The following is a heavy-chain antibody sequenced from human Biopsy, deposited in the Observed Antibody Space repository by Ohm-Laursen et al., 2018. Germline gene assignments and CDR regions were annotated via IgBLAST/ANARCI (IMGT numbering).Heavy chain of an antibody. CDR2: ISPYFGNT. D-gene: IGHD2-15*01. CDR1: GYSFTSYR. V-gene: IGHV1-18*01. J-gene: IGHJ4*03. CDR3: VREGLDCAGGTCYSGPLDL. Sequence: ASVKVSCKPSGYSFTSYRMNWVRQAPGQGLEWVGWISPYFGNTNSTQKLQARVTLSTETSTDTAYMELRSLRYDDTAIYYCVREGLDCAGGTCYSGPLDLWGQGTLITVSS.